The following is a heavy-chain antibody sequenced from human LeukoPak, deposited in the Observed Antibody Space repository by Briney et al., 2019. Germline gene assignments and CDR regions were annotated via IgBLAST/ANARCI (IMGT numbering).Heavy chain of an antibody. V-gene: IGHV3-15*01. CDR2: VKSKSDGGTT. Sequence: PGGSLRLSCAASGFTFSSAWMSWVRQAPRKGLEWIGRVKSKSDGGTTDYAAPVKGRFIISRDDSKNTLYLQMNSLETEDTAVYYCTTDAGYSSRWYNYWGQGILVTVSS. D-gene: IGHD6-13*01. J-gene: IGHJ4*02. CDR3: TTDAGYSSRWYNY. CDR1: GFTFSSAW.